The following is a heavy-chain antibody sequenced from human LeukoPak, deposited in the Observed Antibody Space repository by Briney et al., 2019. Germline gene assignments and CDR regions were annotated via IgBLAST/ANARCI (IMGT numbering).Heavy chain of an antibody. CDR3: ARDAGATTDYYYGMDV. D-gene: IGHD1-26*01. CDR1: GFTFSSYE. V-gene: IGHV3-48*03. CDR2: IGSSGSTI. Sequence: PGGSLRLSCAASGFTFSSYEMNWVRQAPGKGLEWVSYIGSSGSTIYYADSVKGRFTISRDNAKNSLYLQMNSLRAEDTAVYYCARDAGATTDYYYGMDVWGQGTTVTVSS. J-gene: IGHJ6*02.